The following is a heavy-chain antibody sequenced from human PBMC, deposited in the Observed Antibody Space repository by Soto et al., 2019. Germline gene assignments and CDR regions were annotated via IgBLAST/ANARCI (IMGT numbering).Heavy chain of an antibody. CDR1: RFTFSGYW. V-gene: IGHV3-7*01. CDR3: ARGARS. CDR2: IKEEGSEK. J-gene: IGHJ3*01. Sequence: EVQLVESGGGLVQPGGSLRLSCADSRFTFSGYWMYWVRQAPGKGLEWVANIKEEGSEKNYVDSVRGRFTISRDNAKNSWYRQMNTLRAEDTAVYYCARGARSWGQGKMVTLS.